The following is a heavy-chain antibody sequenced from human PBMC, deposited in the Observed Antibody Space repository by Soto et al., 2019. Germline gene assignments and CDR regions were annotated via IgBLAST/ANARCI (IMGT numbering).Heavy chain of an antibody. D-gene: IGHD4-17*01. CDR3: ARAYGDYRGYWDD. V-gene: IGHV3-30-3*01. Sequence: GGSLRLSCAASGFTFSSYAMHWVRQAPGKGLEWVAVISYDGSNKYYADSVKGRFTISRDNSKNTLYLQMNSLRAEDTAVYYGARAYGDYRGYWDDWGQGTLVTVSS. CDR1: GFTFSSYA. J-gene: IGHJ4*02. CDR2: ISYDGSNK.